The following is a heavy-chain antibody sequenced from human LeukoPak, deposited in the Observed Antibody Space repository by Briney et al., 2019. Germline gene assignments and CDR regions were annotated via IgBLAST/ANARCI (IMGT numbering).Heavy chain of an antibody. J-gene: IGHJ4*02. V-gene: IGHV3-48*03. D-gene: IGHD6-13*01. CDR1: GFTFSSYE. CDR2: ISSSGNTI. Sequence: GGSLRLSCAASGFTFSSYEMNWVRQAPGKGLEWVSYISSSGNTIYYADSVKGRFTISRDNSKNTLYLQMNSLRAEDTAVYYCAKVGRIAAAGPFDYWGQGTLVTVSS. CDR3: AKVGRIAAAGPFDY.